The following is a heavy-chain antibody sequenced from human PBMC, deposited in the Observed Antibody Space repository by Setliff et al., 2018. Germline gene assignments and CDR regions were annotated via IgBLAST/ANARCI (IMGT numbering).Heavy chain of an antibody. J-gene: IGHJ4*02. CDR2: ISTSGSTI. CDR3: AKMVGGSRSSGSCYFDY. Sequence: GGSLRLSCAASGFTFSNYGMTWVRQAPGKGLEWISYISTSGSTIYYADSVKGRFTISRDKAHHSLFLQMNSLRAEDTAVYYCAKMVGGSRSSGSCYFDYWGQGTLVTVSS. CDR1: GFTFSNYG. D-gene: IGHD2-15*01. V-gene: IGHV3-48*01.